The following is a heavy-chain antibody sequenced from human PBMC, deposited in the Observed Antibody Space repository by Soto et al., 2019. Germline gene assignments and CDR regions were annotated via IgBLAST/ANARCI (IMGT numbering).Heavy chain of an antibody. CDR2: VYYSGST. CDR1: GGSISTYY. V-gene: IGHV4-59*01. J-gene: IGHJ4*02. Sequence: PSETLSLTSSVSGGSISTYYWSWIRQPPGKGLAWIGYVYYSGSTNFNPSLKSRVTILVDTSKNQFSLKLRSVTAADTAVYYCARLNHYYDSSGYYGTFHFDFWGQGTPVTVSS. CDR3: ARLNHYYDSSGYYGTFHFDF. D-gene: IGHD3-22*01.